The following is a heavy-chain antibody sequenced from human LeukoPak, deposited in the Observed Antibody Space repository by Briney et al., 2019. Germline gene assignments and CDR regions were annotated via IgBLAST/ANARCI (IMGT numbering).Heavy chain of an antibody. CDR2: INAGNGNT. CDR3: ARDPNGAFDI. CDR1: GYTFSDYA. Sequence: ASVKVSCKASGYTFSDYALHWVRQAPGQRLQWMGRINAGNGNTKYSQDFQGRITISRDTSASTVYMELSSLRSEDMAVYYCARDPNGAFDIWGQGTMVTVSS. J-gene: IGHJ3*02. V-gene: IGHV1-3*03.